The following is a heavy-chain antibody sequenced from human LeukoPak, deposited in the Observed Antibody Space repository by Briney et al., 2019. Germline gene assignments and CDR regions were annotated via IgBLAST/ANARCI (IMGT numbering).Heavy chain of an antibody. CDR2: INPSGGST. CDR3: ARVAAMVIGYIIDY. CDR1: GYTFTSYY. Sequence: ASVKVSCKASGYTFTSYYMHWVRQAPGQGLEWMGIINPSGGSTSYAQKFQGRVTMTRDMSTSTAYMELRSLRSDDTAVYYCARVAAMVIGYIIDYWGQGTLVTVSS. J-gene: IGHJ4*02. D-gene: IGHD5-18*01. V-gene: IGHV1-46*01.